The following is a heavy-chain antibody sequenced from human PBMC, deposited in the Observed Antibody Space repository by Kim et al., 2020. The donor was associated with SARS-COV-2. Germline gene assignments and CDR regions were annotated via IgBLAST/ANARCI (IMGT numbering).Heavy chain of an antibody. CDR2: MNPNSGNT. Sequence: ASVKVSCKASGYTFTSYDINWVRQATGQGLEWMGWMNPNSGNTGYVQKFKGRVTMTRNTSISTAYMELSSLRSEDTAVYYCAREKCSSTSCYDYDPWGQGTLVTVSS. D-gene: IGHD2-2*01. CDR1: GYTFTSYD. CDR3: AREKCSSTSCYDYDP. J-gene: IGHJ5*02. V-gene: IGHV1-8*01.